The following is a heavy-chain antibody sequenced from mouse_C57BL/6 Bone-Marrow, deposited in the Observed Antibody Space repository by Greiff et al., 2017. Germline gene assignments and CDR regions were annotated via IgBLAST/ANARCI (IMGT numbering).Heavy chain of an antibody. J-gene: IGHJ4*01. V-gene: IGHV1-39*01. CDR3: ARSAYYGTPDY. D-gene: IGHD1-1*01. CDR1: GYSFTDYN. CDR2: ISPNYGTS. Sequence: VQLLQSGPGLVQPGASLKISCKASGYSFTDYNMNWVKQSNGKSLEWIGVISPNYGTSSYNQTFKGKATLTVDQSSSTAYMQLNSLTSEESAVYYWARSAYYGTPDYWGQGTSVTVSS.